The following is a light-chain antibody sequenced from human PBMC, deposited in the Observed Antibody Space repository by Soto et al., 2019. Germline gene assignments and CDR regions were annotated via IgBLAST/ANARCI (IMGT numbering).Light chain of an antibody. J-gene: IGKJ2*01. CDR2: EVY. CDR1: RDIHTW. CDR3: QQYHSVPYT. V-gene: IGKV1-5*03. Sequence: DIQMTQSPSTLSASPGDRVMMTCRASRDIHTWLAWYQQKPGKAPELLIFEVYKLKSGVPSRFSGSESEIDFTLTINGLQPDDFATYHCQQYHSVPYTFGQGTKVDTK.